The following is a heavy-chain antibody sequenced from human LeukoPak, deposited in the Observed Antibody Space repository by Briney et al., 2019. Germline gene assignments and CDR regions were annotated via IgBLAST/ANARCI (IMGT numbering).Heavy chain of an antibody. CDR3: ARADYGDYDTYYFDY. V-gene: IGHV4-34*01. J-gene: IGHJ4*02. D-gene: IGHD4-17*01. CDR2: INHSGST. CDR1: GGSFSGYY. Sequence: SETLSLTCAVYGGSFSGYYWSWIRQPPGKGLEWIGEINHSGSTNYNPSLKSRVTISLDASRNQFSLKLSSVTAADTAVYYCARADYGDYDTYYFDYWGQGTLVTVSS.